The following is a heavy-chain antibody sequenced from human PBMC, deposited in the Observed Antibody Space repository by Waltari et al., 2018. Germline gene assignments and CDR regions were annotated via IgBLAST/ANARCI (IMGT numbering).Heavy chain of an antibody. V-gene: IGHV3-23*04. CDR3: AKDKSVGSGWYVGGY. J-gene: IGHJ4*02. CDR1: GFTFSSYA. Sequence: EVQLVESGGGLVQPGGSLRLSCAASGFTFSSYAMSWVRQAPGKGLEWVSAISGSGGRTDYADSVKGRFTISRDNSKNTLYLQMNSRRAEDTAVYYCAKDKSVGSGWYVGGYWGQGTLVTVSS. CDR2: ISGSGGRT. D-gene: IGHD6-19*01.